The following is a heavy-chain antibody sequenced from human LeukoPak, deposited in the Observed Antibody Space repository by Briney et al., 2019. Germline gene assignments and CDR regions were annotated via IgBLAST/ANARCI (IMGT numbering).Heavy chain of an antibody. CDR3: ARDLIMITFGGVIGFDY. CDR1: GFTFISYW. J-gene: IGHJ4*02. D-gene: IGHD3-16*02. CDR2: IKQDGSEK. Sequence: GGSLRLSCAASGFTFISYWMSWVRQAPGKGLEWVANIKQDGSEKYYVDSVKGRFTISRDNAKNSLYLQMNSLRAEDTAVYYCARDLIMITFGGVIGFDYWGQGTLVTVSS. V-gene: IGHV3-7*03.